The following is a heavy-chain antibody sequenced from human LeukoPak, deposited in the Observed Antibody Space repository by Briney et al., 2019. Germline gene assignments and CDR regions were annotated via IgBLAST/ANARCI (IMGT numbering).Heavy chain of an antibody. CDR3: ARSYSYGFYNGPHFDY. CDR1: GGSISSYY. D-gene: IGHD5-18*01. Sequence: SETLSLTCTVSGGSISSYYWSWIRQPPGKGLEWIGYIYYSGSTNYNPSLKSRVTISVDTSKNQFSLKLSSVTAADTAVYYCARSYSYGFYNGPHFDYWGQGTLVTVSS. V-gene: IGHV4-59*01. J-gene: IGHJ4*02. CDR2: IYYSGST.